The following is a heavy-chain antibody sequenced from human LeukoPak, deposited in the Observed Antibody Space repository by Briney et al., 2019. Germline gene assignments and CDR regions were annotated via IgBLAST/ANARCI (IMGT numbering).Heavy chain of an antibody. CDR1: GGTFISYA. CDR2: IIPIFGTA. Sequence: SVKVSCKASGGTFISYAISWVRQAPGQGLEWMGGIIPIFGTANYAQKFQGRVTITADESTSTAYMELSSLRSEDTAVYYCTIAARPPYYYYMDVWGKGTTVTVSS. D-gene: IGHD6-6*01. J-gene: IGHJ6*03. CDR3: TIAARPPYYYYMDV. V-gene: IGHV1-69*13.